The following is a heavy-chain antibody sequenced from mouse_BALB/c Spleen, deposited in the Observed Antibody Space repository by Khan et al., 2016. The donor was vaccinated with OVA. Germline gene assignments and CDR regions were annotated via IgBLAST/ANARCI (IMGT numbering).Heavy chain of an antibody. Sequence: QVQLQQSGAELARPGASVKMSCKASGYTFTSYTIHWVKQRPGQGLEWIGYINPSNGYTNYNQKFRDQATLTADTSSSTAYMQLSSLTAEASAVYAGAIVRQYHASDGAWCAHWGQGTLVTVSA. V-gene: IGHV1-4*01. CDR2: INPSNGYT. D-gene: IGHD6-1*01. CDR1: GYTFTSYT. J-gene: IGHJ3*01. CDR3: AIVRQYHASDGAWCAH.